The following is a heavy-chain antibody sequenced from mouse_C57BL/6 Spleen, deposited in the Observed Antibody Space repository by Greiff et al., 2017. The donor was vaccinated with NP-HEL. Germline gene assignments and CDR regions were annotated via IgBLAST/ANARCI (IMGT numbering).Heavy chain of an antibody. CDR2: IWSGGST. V-gene: IGHV2-2*01. J-gene: IGHJ3*01. CDR3: ARMSLSPNACFAD. CDR1: GFSLTSYG. D-gene: IGHD1-1*02. Sequence: QVQLQQSGPGLVQPSQSLSITCTVSGFSLTSYGVHWVRQSPGKGLEWLGVIWSGGSTDYNAAFISRLSISKDNSKSQVFFKMNSLQADDTAIYYCARMSLSPNACFADWGEGTLVTVSA.